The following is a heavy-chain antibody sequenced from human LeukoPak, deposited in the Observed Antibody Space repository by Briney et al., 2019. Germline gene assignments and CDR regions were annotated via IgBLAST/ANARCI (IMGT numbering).Heavy chain of an antibody. CDR1: GFTFSDYY. CDR3: AKDAGVKRIVPSYYFDY. Sequence: PGGSLRLSCAASGFTFSDYYMSWIRQAPGKGLEWVSYISSSGSTIYYADSVKGRFTISRDNAKNSLYLQMNSLRAEDTAVYYCAKDAGVKRIVPSYYFDYWGQGTLVTVSS. CDR2: ISSSGSTI. V-gene: IGHV3-11*01. D-gene: IGHD3-10*01. J-gene: IGHJ4*02.